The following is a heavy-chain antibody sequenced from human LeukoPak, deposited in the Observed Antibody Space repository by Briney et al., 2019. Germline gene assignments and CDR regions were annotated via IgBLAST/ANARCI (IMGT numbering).Heavy chain of an antibody. J-gene: IGHJ4*02. CDR3: ARVGYNSGWYEY. Sequence: PGGSLRLSCAASGFTFSIYGMHWVRQAPGKGLDWVASIWEDGTNINYADSVMGRFTISRDNSKNKLYLQMHSLRADDTAVYYCARVGYNSGWYEYWGQGTSVTVSS. D-gene: IGHD6-19*01. CDR2: IWEDGTNI. V-gene: IGHV3-33*01. CDR1: GFTFSIYG.